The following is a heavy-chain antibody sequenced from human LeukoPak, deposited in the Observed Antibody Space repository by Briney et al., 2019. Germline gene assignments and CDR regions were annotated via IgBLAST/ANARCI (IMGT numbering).Heavy chain of an antibody. Sequence: GGSLRLSCAASGFNFSDSYMDWVRQAPGKGLEWVGRTRNKANSYTTEYAASVKGRFTISRDDSKNSLYLQMNSLKTEDTAVYYCAFEFGDYGGAFDYWGQGTLVTVSS. D-gene: IGHD4-23*01. CDR1: GFNFSDSY. V-gene: IGHV3-72*01. CDR2: TRNKANSYTT. J-gene: IGHJ4*02. CDR3: AFEFGDYGGAFDY.